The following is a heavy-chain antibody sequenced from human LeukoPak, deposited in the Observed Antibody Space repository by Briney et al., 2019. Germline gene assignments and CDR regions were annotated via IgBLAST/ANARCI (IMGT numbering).Heavy chain of an antibody. J-gene: IGHJ4*02. CDR3: AGSRYYFDY. Sequence: PSETLSLTCTVSGGSISSYYWSWLRQPAGKGLEWIGRIYFSGTTNYNPSPKSRATMSVDTSKNQFSLKLSSVTAADTALYYCAGSRYYFDYWGQGTLVTVSS. CDR2: IYFSGTT. CDR1: GGSISSYY. V-gene: IGHV4-4*07. D-gene: IGHD3-3*01.